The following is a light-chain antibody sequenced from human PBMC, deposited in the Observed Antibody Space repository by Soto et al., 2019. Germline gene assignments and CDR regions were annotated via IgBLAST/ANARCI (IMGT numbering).Light chain of an antibody. CDR2: NNN. J-gene: IGLJ2*01. CDR3: ASWDDSLNDVL. CDR1: YSNFGSNI. V-gene: IGLV1-44*01. Sequence: QSVLTQPPSASGTPGQRVTISCSGSYSNFGSNIVNWYQHFPGTAPKLLIYNNNKRPSGVPDRFSASKSGTSVSPAISGLQSEDEAIYYCASWDDSLNDVLFGGGTKLTVL.